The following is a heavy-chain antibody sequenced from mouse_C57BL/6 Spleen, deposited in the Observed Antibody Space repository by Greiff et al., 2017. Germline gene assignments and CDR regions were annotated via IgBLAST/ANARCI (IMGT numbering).Heavy chain of an antibody. V-gene: IGHV14-1*01. Sequence: EVQLQQSGPELVRPGASVKLSCTASGFNFKDYYMHWVKQRPEQGLEWIGRIDPEDGDTEYAPKFQGKATLTADTSSNTASLQLSSLTSEDTAVYYCTSLYGSSYFDVWGTGTTVTVSS. D-gene: IGHD1-1*01. CDR1: GFNFKDYY. CDR2: IDPEDGDT. CDR3: TSLYGSSYFDV. J-gene: IGHJ1*03.